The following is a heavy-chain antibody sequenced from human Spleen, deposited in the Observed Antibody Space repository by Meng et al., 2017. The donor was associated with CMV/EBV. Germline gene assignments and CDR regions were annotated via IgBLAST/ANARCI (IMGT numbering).Heavy chain of an antibody. Sequence: GESLKISCAASGITFSRYWTSWVRQAPGKGLEWVANINQDGSETYYVESVKGRFTVSRDNTKKSLYLQMNSLRAGDTALYYCASVDGTAWGQGTLVTVSS. V-gene: IGHV3-7*01. CDR2: INQDGSET. D-gene: IGHD1-1*01. CDR1: GITFSRYW. J-gene: IGHJ5*02. CDR3: ASVDGTA.